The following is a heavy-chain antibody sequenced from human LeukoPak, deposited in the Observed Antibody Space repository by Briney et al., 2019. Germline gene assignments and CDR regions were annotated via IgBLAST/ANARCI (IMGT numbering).Heavy chain of an antibody. CDR3: ARDGGYAAMDGSYFDY. D-gene: IGHD5-18*01. Sequence: ASVKVSCKASGYTFTGYYMHWVRQAPGQGLEWMGRINPNSGGTNYAQKLQGRVTMTTDTSTSTAYMELRSLRSDDTAVYYCARDGGYAAMDGSYFDYWGQGTLVTVSS. CDR1: GYTFTGYY. V-gene: IGHV1-2*06. J-gene: IGHJ4*02. CDR2: INPNSGGT.